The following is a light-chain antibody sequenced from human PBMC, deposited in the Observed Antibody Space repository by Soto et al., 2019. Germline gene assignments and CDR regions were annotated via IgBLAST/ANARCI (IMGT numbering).Light chain of an antibody. CDR2: DNN. Sequence: QAVLTQPPSVSAAPGQKVTISCSGSRSNIGNNYVSWYQQLPRTAPKLLIFDNNQRPSGIPDRFSGSKSGTSATLGITGLQTGDEAGYFCGTWDSDLNAVVFGGGTQLTVL. J-gene: IGLJ2*01. CDR1: RSNIGNNY. V-gene: IGLV1-51*01. CDR3: GTWDSDLNAVV.